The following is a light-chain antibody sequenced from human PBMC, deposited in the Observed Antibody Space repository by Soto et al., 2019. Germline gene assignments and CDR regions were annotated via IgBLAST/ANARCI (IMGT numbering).Light chain of an antibody. CDR2: AAS. CDR1: QSISSW. V-gene: IGKV1-39*01. CDR3: QQSYSTHTIT. J-gene: IGKJ5*01. Sequence: DIHMTRSPSTLSASVGDMFTITCRASQSISSWLAWYQQKPVKAPNLLIYAASSLQSGVPSSFSGSGSGTDFTLTISSLETEDFANYYCQQSYSTHTITFGHGTRLEI.